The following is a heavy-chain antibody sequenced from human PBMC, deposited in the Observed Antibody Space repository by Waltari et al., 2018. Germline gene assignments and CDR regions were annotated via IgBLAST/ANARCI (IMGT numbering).Heavy chain of an antibody. CDR1: GGTFSSYA. Sequence: QVQLVQSGAEVKKPGSSVKVSCKASGGTFSSYAISWVRQAPGQGLEWMGRIHPIFGTANYAQKFQGIVTITADKSTSTAYMELSSLRSEDTAVYYCARDSPFYGDYVGGMDVWGQGTTVTVSS. CDR2: IHPIFGTA. V-gene: IGHV1-69*08. CDR3: ARDSPFYGDYVGGMDV. D-gene: IGHD4-17*01. J-gene: IGHJ6*02.